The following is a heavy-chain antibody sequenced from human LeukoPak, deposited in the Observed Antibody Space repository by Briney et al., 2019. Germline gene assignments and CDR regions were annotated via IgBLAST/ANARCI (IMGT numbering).Heavy chain of an antibody. Sequence: PGGSLRLSCVVSGFTISTHGMHWVRQAPGKGLDWVAMISHDGSSAYYGDSVKGRFTISRDNAKNTLDLQMNSLRAEDTAVYYCAKDWGSSGWYNWFDPWGQGTLVTVSS. CDR1: GFTISTHG. D-gene: IGHD6-19*01. CDR2: ISHDGSSA. CDR3: AKDWGSSGWYNWFDP. J-gene: IGHJ5*02. V-gene: IGHV3-30*18.